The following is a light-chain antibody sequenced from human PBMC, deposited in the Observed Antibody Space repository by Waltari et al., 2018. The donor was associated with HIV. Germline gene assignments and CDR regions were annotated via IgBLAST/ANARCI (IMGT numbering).Light chain of an antibody. Sequence: DVQMTQSPSTLSASVGDRVTITCRASESITSWLAWYQQKPGKATKLLIYKASTLESGVPSRFSGSGSETEFTLTINSLQPDDFATYYCQQYHNKPLTFGGGTKVEIK. CDR2: KAS. J-gene: IGKJ4*01. CDR1: ESITSW. CDR3: QQYHNKPLT. V-gene: IGKV1-5*03.